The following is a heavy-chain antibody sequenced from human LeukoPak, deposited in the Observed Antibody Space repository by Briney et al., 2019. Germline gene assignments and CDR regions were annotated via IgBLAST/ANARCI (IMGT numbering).Heavy chain of an antibody. J-gene: IGHJ4*02. CDR2: ISGSGGST. D-gene: IGHD3-10*01. CDR1: GFTFSSYA. V-gene: IGHV3-23*01. CDR3: AKGPYYGSGSYDSY. Sequence: GGSLRLSCAASGFTFSSYAMGWVRQAPGKGLEWVSAISGSGGSTYYADSVKGRFTISRDNSKNTLYLQMNSLRAEDTAVYYCAKGPYYGSGSYDSYWGQGILVTVSS.